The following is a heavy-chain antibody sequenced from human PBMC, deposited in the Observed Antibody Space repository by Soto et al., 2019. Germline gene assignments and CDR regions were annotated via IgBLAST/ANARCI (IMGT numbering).Heavy chain of an antibody. CDR2: IYHSGST. D-gene: IGHD4-4*01. Sequence: SETLSLTCAVSGGSISSSNWWSWVRQPPGKGLEWIGEIYHSGSTNYNPSLKSRVTISVDKSKNQFSLKLSSVTAADTAVYYCARVSTVTTPRLYYYYYYGMDVWGQGTTVTVSS. V-gene: IGHV4-4*02. J-gene: IGHJ6*02. CDR1: GGSISSSNW. CDR3: ARVSTVTTPRLYYYYYYGMDV.